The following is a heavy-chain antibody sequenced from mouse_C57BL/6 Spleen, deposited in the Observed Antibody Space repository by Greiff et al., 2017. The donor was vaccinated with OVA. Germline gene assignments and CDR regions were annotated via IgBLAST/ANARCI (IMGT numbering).Heavy chain of an antibody. Sequence: QVQLQQPGAELVKPGASVKLSCKASGYTFTSYWMQWVKQRPGQGLEWIGEIDPSDSYTNYNQKFKGKATLTVDTSSSTAYMQLSSLTSEDSAVYYCARKELGRRYVDYWGQGTTLTVSS. CDR3: ARKELGRRYVDY. J-gene: IGHJ2*01. CDR1: GYTFTSYW. CDR2: IDPSDSYT. D-gene: IGHD4-1*01. V-gene: IGHV1-50*01.